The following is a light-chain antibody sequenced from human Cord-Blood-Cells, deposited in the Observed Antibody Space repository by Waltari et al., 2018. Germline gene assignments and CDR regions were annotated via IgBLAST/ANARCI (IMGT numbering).Light chain of an antibody. J-gene: IGKJ1*01. CDR1: QSISSW. V-gene: IGKV1-5*01. CDR3: QQYNSYSPA. Sequence: DIQMLQSPSTLSASVGYRVTITCRASQSISSWLAWYQQKPGKAPKLLIYDASSLESGVPSRFSGSGSGTEFTLTISSLQPDDFATYYCQQYNSYSPAFGQGTKVEIK. CDR2: DAS.